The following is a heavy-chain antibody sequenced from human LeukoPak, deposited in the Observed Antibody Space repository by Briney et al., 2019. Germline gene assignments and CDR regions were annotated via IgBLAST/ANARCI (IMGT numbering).Heavy chain of an antibody. Sequence: GASVKVSCKASGYTFTSYGISWVRQAPGQGLEWMGWISAYNGNTNYAQKLQGRVTMTTDTSTSTAYMELRSLRSDDTAVYYCARIPGTYGDFWSGYRQYYYYGMDVWGQGTTVTVSS. CDR3: ARIPGTYGDFWSGYRQYYYYGMDV. CDR1: GYTFTSYG. V-gene: IGHV1-18*01. D-gene: IGHD3-3*01. J-gene: IGHJ6*02. CDR2: ISAYNGNT.